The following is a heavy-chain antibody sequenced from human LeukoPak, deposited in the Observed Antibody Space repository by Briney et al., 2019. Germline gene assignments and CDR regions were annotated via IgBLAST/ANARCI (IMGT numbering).Heavy chain of an antibody. CDR1: GYSFTSYW. V-gene: IGHV5-51*01. D-gene: IGHD5-12*01. J-gene: IGHJ4*02. Sequence: GGSLKISCKGSGYSFTSYWIGWVRQMPGKGLEWMGIIYPGDSDTRYSPSFQGQVTISADKSISTVYLQWSSLKASDTAMYYCARQSGVATSLGMGDFDYWGQGTLVTVSS. CDR3: ARQSGVATSLGMGDFDY. CDR2: IYPGDSDT.